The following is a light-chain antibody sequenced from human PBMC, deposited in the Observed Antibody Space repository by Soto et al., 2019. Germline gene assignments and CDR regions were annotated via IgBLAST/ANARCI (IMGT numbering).Light chain of an antibody. J-gene: IGKJ2*01. V-gene: IGKV1-39*01. CDR1: QSINTF. CDR2: AAS. CDR3: QQSDRIPYT. Sequence: DIQMTQSPSSLSASVGDRVTISCRASQSINTFLNWYQQKPGKAPKLLIYAASHFQTGVPSRFSGRGSGTDFTLVISNLQPEDFATYYCQQSDRIPYTFGQGTRLEIK.